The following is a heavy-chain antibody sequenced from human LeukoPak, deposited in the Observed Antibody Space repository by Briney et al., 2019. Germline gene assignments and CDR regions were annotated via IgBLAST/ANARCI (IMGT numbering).Heavy chain of an antibody. CDR1: GYTFTSYG. J-gene: IGHJ5*02. V-gene: IGHV1-18*01. D-gene: IGHD2-8*01. CDR2: ISAYNGNT. Sequence: GASVKVSCKASGYTFTSYGISWVRQAPGQGLEWMGWISAYNGNTNYAQKLQGRVTMTTDTSTSTAYMELRSLRSDDTAVYYCARAHCTYGVCSPVYNWFDPWGQGTLVTVSS. CDR3: ARAHCTYGVCSPVYNWFDP.